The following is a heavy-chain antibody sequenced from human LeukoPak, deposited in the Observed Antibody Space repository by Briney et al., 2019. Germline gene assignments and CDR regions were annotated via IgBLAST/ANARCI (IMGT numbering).Heavy chain of an antibody. Sequence: ASVKVSCKASGCTFTSYYMHWVRQAPGQGLEWMGIINPSGGSTSYAQKFQGRVTMTRDTSTSTVYMELSSLRSEDTAVYYCARPLSEMTTSLDFDLWGRGSLVTVSS. CDR1: GCTFTSYY. CDR2: INPSGGST. CDR3: ARPLSEMTTSLDFDL. J-gene: IGHJ2*01. D-gene: IGHD1-1*01. V-gene: IGHV1-46*01.